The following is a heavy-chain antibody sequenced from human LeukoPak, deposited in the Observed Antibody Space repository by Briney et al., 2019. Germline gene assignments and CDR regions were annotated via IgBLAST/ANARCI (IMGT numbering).Heavy chain of an antibody. J-gene: IGHJ3*02. CDR2: INWNGGST. V-gene: IGHV3-20*04. CDR1: GFTFDDYG. Sequence: SGGSLRLSCAASGFTFDDYGMSWVRQAPGKGLEWVSGINWNGGSTGYADSVKGRFTISRDNAKNSLYLQMNSLRAEDTALYYCARDSDYGVTGGAFDIWGQGTMVTVSS. D-gene: IGHD4-17*01. CDR3: ARDSDYGVTGGAFDI.